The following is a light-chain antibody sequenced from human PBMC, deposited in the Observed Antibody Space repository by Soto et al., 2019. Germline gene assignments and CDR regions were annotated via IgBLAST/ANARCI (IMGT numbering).Light chain of an antibody. V-gene: IGKV1-5*03. CDR3: QQYNSHIWT. Sequence: DIQMTQSPSTLSGSVGDRVTITCRASQTISSWLAWYQQKPGKAPKLLIYKASTLKSGVPSRFSGSGSGTEFTLNISSLQTDDFATYYCQQYNSHIWTVGQGTKGEIK. CDR1: QTISSW. CDR2: KAS. J-gene: IGKJ1*01.